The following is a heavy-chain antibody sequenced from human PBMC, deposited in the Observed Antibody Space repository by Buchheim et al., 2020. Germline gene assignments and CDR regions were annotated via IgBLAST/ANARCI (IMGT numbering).Heavy chain of an antibody. CDR2: IYYSGST. V-gene: IGHV4-59*01. J-gene: IGHJ6*02. D-gene: IGHD3-3*01. Sequence: QVQLQESGPGLVKPSETLSLTCTVSGGSISSYYWSWIRQPPGKGLEWIGYIYYSGSTNYNPSLKRRVTISVDTSKNQFSLKLSSVTAADTAVYYCAGDLTIFGVVTDYYGMDVWGQGTT. CDR1: GGSISSYY. CDR3: AGDLTIFGVVTDYYGMDV.